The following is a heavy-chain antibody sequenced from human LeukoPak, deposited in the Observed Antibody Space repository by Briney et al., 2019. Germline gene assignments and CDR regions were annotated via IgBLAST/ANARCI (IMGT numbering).Heavy chain of an antibody. CDR1: GGTFSSYA. J-gene: IGHJ5*02. CDR2: IIPIFGTA. D-gene: IGHD3-22*01. CDR3: ARDLPYYDSSGYDHRRWFDP. Sequence: ASVRVSCKASGGTFSSYAISWVRQAPGQGLDWMGRIIPIFGTANYAQKFQGRVTITTDESTSTAYMELSSLRSEDTAVYYCARDLPYYDSSGYDHRRWFDPWGQGTLVTVSS. V-gene: IGHV1-69*05.